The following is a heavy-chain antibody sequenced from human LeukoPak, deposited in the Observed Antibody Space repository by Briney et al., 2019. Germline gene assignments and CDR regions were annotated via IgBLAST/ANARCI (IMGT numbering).Heavy chain of an antibody. CDR3: ARDLTADYGGY. CDR1: GFIVNTNY. Sequence: PGGSLRLSCAASGFIVNTNYMSWVRQAPGRGLEWVSFIYADGNTYYADSVKGRFTISRDISKNAVFLQMNSLRAEDTAVYYCARDLTADYGGYWGQGTLVTVSS. CDR2: IYADGNT. J-gene: IGHJ4*02. D-gene: IGHD4/OR15-4a*01. V-gene: IGHV3-53*01.